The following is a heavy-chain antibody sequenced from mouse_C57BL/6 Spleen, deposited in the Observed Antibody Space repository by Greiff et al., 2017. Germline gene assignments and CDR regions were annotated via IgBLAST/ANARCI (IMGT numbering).Heavy chain of an antibody. Sequence: QVQLQQSGAELVMPGASVKLSCKASGYTFTSYWMHWVKQRPGQGLEWIGEIDPSDSYTNYNQKFKGKSTLTVDKSSSTAYMQLSSLTSEDSAVXYCERGGDDYPVAYWGQGTLVTVSA. CDR1: GYTFTSYW. D-gene: IGHD2-4*01. CDR3: ERGGDDYPVAY. V-gene: IGHV1-69*01. CDR2: IDPSDSYT. J-gene: IGHJ3*01.